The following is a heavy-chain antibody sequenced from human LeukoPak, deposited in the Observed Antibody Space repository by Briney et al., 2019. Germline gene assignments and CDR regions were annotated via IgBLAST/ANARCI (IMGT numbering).Heavy chain of an antibody. V-gene: IGHV3-48*01. CDR1: GFTFSSYS. CDR3: TTTFGDSYGYVFYYYYYYMDV. CDR2: ISSSSSTI. J-gene: IGHJ6*03. Sequence: GGSLRLSCAASGFTFSSYSMNWVRQAPGKGLEWVSYISSSSSTIYYADSVKGRFTISRDNAKNSLYLQMNSLRAEDTAVYYCTTTFGDSYGYVFYYYYYYMDVWGKGTTVTISS. D-gene: IGHD5-18*01.